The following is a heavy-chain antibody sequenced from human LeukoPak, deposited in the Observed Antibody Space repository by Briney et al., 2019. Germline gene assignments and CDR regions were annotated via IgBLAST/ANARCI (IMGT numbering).Heavy chain of an antibody. J-gene: IGHJ5*02. D-gene: IGHD1-26*01. CDR2: FDPEDGET. CDR1: GYTITELS. V-gene: IGHV1-24*01. Sequence: PSRTAFCKISGYTITELSMDWVRHDNGKGLEWMGGFDPEDGETIYAQKFQGRVTMTEDTSTDTAYMELSSLRSEDTAVYYCATVGREDWFDPWGRGTLVTVSS. CDR3: ATVGREDWFDP.